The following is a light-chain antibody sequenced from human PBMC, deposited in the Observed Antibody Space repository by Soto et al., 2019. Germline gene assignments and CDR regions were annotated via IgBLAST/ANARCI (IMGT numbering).Light chain of an antibody. CDR3: ASYRSASTFVV. V-gene: IGLV2-14*01. CDR1: SHDIGNYNY. Sequence: SALTQPASVSGSPEQSITISCTGTSHDIGNYNYVSWYQHHPDKAPKRMLYEVTNRPSGVSDRFSVSKSGMTASLTLSGLQPEDGADYFGASYRSASTFVVFGTGTQGTVL. CDR2: EVT. J-gene: IGLJ1*01.